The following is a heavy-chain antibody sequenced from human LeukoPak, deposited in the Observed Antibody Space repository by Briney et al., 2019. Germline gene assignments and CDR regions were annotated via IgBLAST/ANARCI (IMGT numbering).Heavy chain of an antibody. CDR2: IYTSGST. V-gene: IGHV4-61*02. Sequence: PSETLSLTCTVSGGSISSGSYYWSWIRQPAGKGLEWIGRIYTSGSTNYNPPLKSRVTISVDTSKNQFSLKLSSVTAADTAVYYCARNRAYCSSTSCYYDDCWGQGTLVTVSS. CDR1: GGSISSGSYY. CDR3: ARNRAYCSSTSCYYDDC. J-gene: IGHJ4*02. D-gene: IGHD2-2*01.